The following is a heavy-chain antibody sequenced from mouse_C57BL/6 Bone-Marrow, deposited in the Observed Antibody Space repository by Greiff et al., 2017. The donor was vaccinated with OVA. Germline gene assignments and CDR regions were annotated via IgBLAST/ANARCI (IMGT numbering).Heavy chain of an antibody. CDR1: GFTFSDYY. CDR2: ISNGGGST. Sequence: EVKLVESGGGLVQPGGSLKLSCAASGFTFSDYYMYWVRQTPEKRLEWVAYISNGGGSTYYPDTVKGRFTISRENAKNTLYLQMSRLKSEDTAMYYCARKGSYYYGSSLYAMDYWGQGPSVTVSS. J-gene: IGHJ4*01. CDR3: ARKGSYYYGSSLYAMDY. V-gene: IGHV5-12*01. D-gene: IGHD1-1*01.